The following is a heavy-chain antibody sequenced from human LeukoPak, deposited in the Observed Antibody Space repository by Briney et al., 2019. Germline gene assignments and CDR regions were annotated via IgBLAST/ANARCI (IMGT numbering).Heavy chain of an antibody. V-gene: IGHV4-34*01. J-gene: IGHJ4*02. CDR2: INHSGST. Sequence: SETLSLTCAVYGGSFRGYYWSWIRQPPGKGLEWIGEINHSGSTNYNPSLKSRITISVDTSKSQFSLKLSSVTAADTAVYYCARAWGSGWYIDYWGQGTLVTVSS. CDR3: ARAWGSGWYIDY. CDR1: GGSFRGYY. D-gene: IGHD6-19*01.